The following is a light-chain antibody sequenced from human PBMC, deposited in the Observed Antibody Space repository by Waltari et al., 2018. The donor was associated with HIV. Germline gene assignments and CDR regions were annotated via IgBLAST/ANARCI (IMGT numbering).Light chain of an antibody. CDR3: LLSYSDTRGGV. Sequence: QAVVTQEPSLTVSPGGTVTLTCGSNTGPVTSGHYPYWFQQKPGQAPRTLIYDTSNKHSWTPARFSGSLLGGKAALTLSGAQPEDEAEYYCLLSYSDTRGGVFGGGTKLTVL. CDR1: TGPVTSGHY. CDR2: DTS. V-gene: IGLV7-46*01. J-gene: IGLJ3*02.